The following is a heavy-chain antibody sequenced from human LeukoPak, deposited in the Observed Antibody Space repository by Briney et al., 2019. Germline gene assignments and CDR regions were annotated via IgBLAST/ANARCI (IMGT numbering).Heavy chain of an antibody. CDR1: GFTFSSYG. J-gene: IGHJ6*03. D-gene: IGHD1-26*01. CDR3: ARSFGGTYYGLHYYYMDV. Sequence: PGRSLRLSCAASGFTFSSYGMRWVRQAPGKGLEWVAVISYDGSNKYYADSVKGRFTISRDNSKNTLYLQMNSLRAEDTAVYYCARSFGGTYYGLHYYYMDVWGKGTTVTVSS. CDR2: ISYDGSNK. V-gene: IGHV3-30*03.